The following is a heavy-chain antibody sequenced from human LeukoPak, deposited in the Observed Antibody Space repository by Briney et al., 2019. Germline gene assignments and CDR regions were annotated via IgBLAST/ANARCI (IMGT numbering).Heavy chain of an antibody. CDR2: IQDDESNK. D-gene: IGHD1-26*01. J-gene: IGHJ4*02. Sequence: GGSLRLSCAASGFIFSSFGMHWVRQAPGKGLEWVAFIQDDESNKFYADSVKGRFTISRDNSKNTLYLQMNSLRAEDTAVYYCAKDIAGMGATSDYWGQGTLVTVSS. CDR3: AKDIAGMGATSDY. CDR1: GFIFSSFG. V-gene: IGHV3-30*02.